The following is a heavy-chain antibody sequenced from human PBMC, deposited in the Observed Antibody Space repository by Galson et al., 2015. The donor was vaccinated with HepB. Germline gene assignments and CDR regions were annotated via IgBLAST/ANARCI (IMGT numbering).Heavy chain of an antibody. CDR2: IWYDGSNK. V-gene: IGHV3-33*01. J-gene: IGHJ5*02. Sequence: SLRLSCAASGFTFNNYGIHWVRQAPGKGLEWVAVIWYDGSNKYYADSVKGRFTISRDNSKNTLYLQMNSLRAEDTAVYDCARDAYSTSSGWFDPWGQGTLVTVSS. D-gene: IGHD4-11*01. CDR1: GFTFNNYG. CDR3: ARDAYSTSSGWFDP.